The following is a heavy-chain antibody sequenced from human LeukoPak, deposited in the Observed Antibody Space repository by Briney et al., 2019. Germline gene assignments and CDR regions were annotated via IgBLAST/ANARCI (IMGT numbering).Heavy chain of an antibody. CDR2: ISSSSSTI. D-gene: IGHD4-23*01. CDR1: GFTFGSYS. CDR3: AREVVTSSDAFDI. J-gene: IGHJ3*02. V-gene: IGHV3-48*04. Sequence: GGSLRLSCAASGFTFGSYSMNWVRQAPGKGLEWVSYISSSSSTIYYADSVKCRFTISRDNAKNSLYLQMNSLRAEDTAVYYCAREVVTSSDAFDIWGQGTMVTVSS.